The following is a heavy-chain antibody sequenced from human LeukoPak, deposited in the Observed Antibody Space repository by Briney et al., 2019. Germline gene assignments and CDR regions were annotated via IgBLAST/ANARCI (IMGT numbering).Heavy chain of an antibody. V-gene: IGHV3-30*01. Sequence: GGSLRLSCAASGFTFSNYAMHWVRQAPGKGLEWVAVVSYDGSNKYYADSVKGRFTISRDNSKNTLYLQMNSLRAEDTAVYYCARDQFKTDCSSTSCPPSTWGQGTLVTVSS. CDR1: GFTFSNYA. D-gene: IGHD2-2*01. CDR2: VSYDGSNK. J-gene: IGHJ5*02. CDR3: ARDQFKTDCSSTSCPPST.